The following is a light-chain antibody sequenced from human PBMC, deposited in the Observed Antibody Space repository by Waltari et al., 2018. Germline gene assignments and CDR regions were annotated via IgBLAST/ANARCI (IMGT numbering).Light chain of an antibody. J-gene: IGLJ3*02. CDR1: TSNIGRHS. V-gene: IGLV1-44*01. CDR3: AAWDDSLNGWV. Sequence: QSVFTQPPSASGTPGQRVTVSCSGITSNIGRHSVNWYQQLPGTAPKLLIYNNNERPSGVPDRFSGSKSGTSASLAISGLQSEDEADYYCAAWDDSLNGWVFGGGTKVTVL. CDR2: NNN.